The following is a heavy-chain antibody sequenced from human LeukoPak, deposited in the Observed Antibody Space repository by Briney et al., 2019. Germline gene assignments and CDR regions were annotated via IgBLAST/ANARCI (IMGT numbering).Heavy chain of an antibody. CDR2: ISGSGGST. D-gene: IGHD3-22*01. J-gene: IGHJ4*02. Sequence: GGSLRLSCAASGFTFSSYAMSWVRQAPGKGLEWVSSISGSGGSTYYADSVRGRFTISRDNSKNTLYLQMNSLRAEDTAVYYCAKAMIVVVTIPFDYWGQGTLVTVSS. V-gene: IGHV3-23*01. CDR1: GFTFSSYA. CDR3: AKAMIVVVTIPFDY.